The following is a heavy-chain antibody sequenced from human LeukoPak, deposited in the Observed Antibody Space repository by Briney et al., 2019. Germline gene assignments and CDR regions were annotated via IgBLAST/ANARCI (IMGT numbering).Heavy chain of an antibody. D-gene: IGHD2-15*01. CDR2: IKQDGSEK. J-gene: IGHJ4*02. Sequence: GGSLRLSCAASGFTFSSYGMHWVRQAPGKGLEWVANIKQDGSEKNYVDSVKGRFTISRDNAMNSVYLQMNSLRAEDTAVYYCASVRVGGQGTLVTVSS. CDR3: ASVRV. CDR1: GFTFSSYG. V-gene: IGHV3-7*03.